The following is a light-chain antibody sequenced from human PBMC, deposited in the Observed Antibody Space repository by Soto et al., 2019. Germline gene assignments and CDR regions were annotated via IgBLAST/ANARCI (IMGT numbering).Light chain of an antibody. J-gene: IGLJ2*01. CDR2: EVT. CDR3: CSYANGNTLL. Sequence: QSVLTQPASVSGSPGQSITISCTGTSSDVGSYDLVSWYQHHPGTAPKLILYEVTKRPSGVSNRFSGSKSGNTASLTISGLQTEDDSHYYCCSYANGNTLLFGGGTKLTFL. CDR1: SSDVGSYDL. V-gene: IGLV2-23*02.